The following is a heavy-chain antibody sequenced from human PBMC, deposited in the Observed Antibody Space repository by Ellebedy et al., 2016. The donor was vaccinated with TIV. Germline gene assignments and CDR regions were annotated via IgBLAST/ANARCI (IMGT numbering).Heavy chain of an antibody. CDR2: VYYSGIT. J-gene: IGHJ6*02. Sequence: GSLRLSXIVSGGSMSNYYWSWIRQPPGKGLEWIGYVYYSGITNYNPSLKSRVTISVDTSKKQFSLKLSSVTAADTAVYYCSRDLAVSYYYGMDVWGQGTTVTVSS. D-gene: IGHD6-19*01. V-gene: IGHV4-59*01. CDR3: SRDLAVSYYYGMDV. CDR1: GGSMSNYY.